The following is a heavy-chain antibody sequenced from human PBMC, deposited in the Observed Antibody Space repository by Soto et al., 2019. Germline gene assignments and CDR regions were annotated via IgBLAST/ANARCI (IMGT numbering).Heavy chain of an antibody. Sequence: GESLKISCKGSGYSFTSYWIGWVRQMPGKGLEWMGIIYPGDSDTRYSPSFQGQVTISADKSISTAYLQWSSLKASDTAMYYCARKSNYYDSSGYWYDIWGQGTMVTVSS. CDR1: GYSFTSYW. J-gene: IGHJ3*02. CDR3: ARKSNYYDSSGYWYDI. CDR2: IYPGDSDT. V-gene: IGHV5-51*01. D-gene: IGHD3-22*01.